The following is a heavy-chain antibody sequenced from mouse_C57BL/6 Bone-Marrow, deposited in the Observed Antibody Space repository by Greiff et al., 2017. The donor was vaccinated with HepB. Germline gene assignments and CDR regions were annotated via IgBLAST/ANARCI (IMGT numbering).Heavy chain of an antibody. D-gene: IGHD2-1*01. V-gene: IGHV1-81*01. CDR2: IYPRSGNT. Sequence: VKLQQSGAELARPGASVKLSCKASGYTFTSSGISWVKQRTGQGLEWIGEIYPRSGNTYYNEKFKGKATLTADKSSSTAYMELRSLTSEDSAVYFCARDLHYAMDYWGQGTSVTVSS. CDR3: ARDLHYAMDY. CDR1: GYTFTSSG. J-gene: IGHJ4*01.